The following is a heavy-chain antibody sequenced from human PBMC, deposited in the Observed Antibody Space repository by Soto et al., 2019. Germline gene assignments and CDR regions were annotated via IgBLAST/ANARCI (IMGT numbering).Heavy chain of an antibody. CDR3: ATMGTPATGLYYFDY. D-gene: IGHD1-7*01. Sequence: QVQLQESCPGLVKPSQTLSLTCTVSGGSISSGNYYWSWIRQPPGKGLEWIGFISYSGSTYYNASLKSRVTISVDTSKNQFSLNLSFVTAADTAVYYCATMGTPATGLYYFDYRGQGTLVTVSS. CDR1: GGSISSGNYY. CDR2: ISYSGST. J-gene: IGHJ4*02. V-gene: IGHV4-30-4*01.